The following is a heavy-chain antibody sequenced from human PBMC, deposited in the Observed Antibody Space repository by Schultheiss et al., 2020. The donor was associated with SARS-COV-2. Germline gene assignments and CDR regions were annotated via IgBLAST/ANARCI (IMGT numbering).Heavy chain of an antibody. V-gene: IGHV3-48*03. J-gene: IGHJ4*02. CDR2: VSSSGGTT. CDR3: AKSSGDGYNDYFDY. CDR1: GFTFSSYE. D-gene: IGHD5-24*01. Sequence: GESLKISCAASGFTFSSYEMNWVRQAPGKGLEWVSYVSSSGGTTYYADSVKGRFTISRDNSKNTLYLQMNSLRAEDTAVYYCAKSSGDGYNDYFDYWGQGTLVTVSS.